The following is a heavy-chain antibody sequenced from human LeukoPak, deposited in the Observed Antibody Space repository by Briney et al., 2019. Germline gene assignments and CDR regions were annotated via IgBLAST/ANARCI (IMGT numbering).Heavy chain of an antibody. CDR3: ARQMHLGGMDI. J-gene: IGHJ6*02. CDR1: GASISSYY. V-gene: IGHV4-59*08. CDR2: IYDSGST. D-gene: IGHD3-16*01. Sequence: SETLSLTCTVSGASISSYYWSWIRQPPGKGLEWIGYIYDSGSTNYNPSLNGRVTISVDRSKNHFSLMVNSVTAADTALYYCARQMHLGGMDIWGQGTTVTVSS.